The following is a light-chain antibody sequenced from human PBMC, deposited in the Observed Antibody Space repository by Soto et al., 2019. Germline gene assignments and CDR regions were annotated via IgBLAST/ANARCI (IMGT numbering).Light chain of an antibody. Sequence: DILMTQSHASLAVSLGERATINCKSSQRVLYSSNHKNYLAWYQQKPGQPPKLLIYWASTRESGVPDRFSGSGSGTDFTLTISSLQAEDVAVYYCQQYYTTPLTFGGGTKVAI. CDR1: QRVLYSSNHKNY. J-gene: IGKJ4*01. CDR3: QQYYTTPLT. V-gene: IGKV4-1*01. CDR2: WAS.